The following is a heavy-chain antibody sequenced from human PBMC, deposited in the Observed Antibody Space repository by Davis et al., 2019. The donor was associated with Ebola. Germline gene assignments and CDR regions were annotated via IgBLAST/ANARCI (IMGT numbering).Heavy chain of an antibody. J-gene: IGHJ4*02. CDR3: AKGPVWDIVVVVATTRLDY. CDR2: ISGSGGTT. D-gene: IGHD2-15*01. Sequence: PGGSLRLSCAASGFTFRSIVMTWVRQAPGKGLEWVSGISGSGGTTYYADSVKGRFTISRDNSKNTLYLQMNSLRAEDTAVYYCAKGPVWDIVVVVATTRLDYWGQGTLVTVSS. V-gene: IGHV3-23*01. CDR1: GFTFRSIV.